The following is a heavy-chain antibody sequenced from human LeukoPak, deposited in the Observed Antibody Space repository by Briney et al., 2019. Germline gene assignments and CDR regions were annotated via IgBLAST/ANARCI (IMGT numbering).Heavy chain of an antibody. CDR1: GYSFTSYW. CDR3: ATAGIQLWLPFFL. D-gene: IGHD5-18*01. Sequence: GESLKISCKGSGYSFTSYWIGWVRQMPGKGLEWMGIIYPGDSDTRYSPSFQGQVTISADKSISTAYLQWSSLKASDAAMYYCATAGIQLWLPFFLWGQGTLVTVSS. V-gene: IGHV5-51*01. CDR2: IYPGDSDT. J-gene: IGHJ4*02.